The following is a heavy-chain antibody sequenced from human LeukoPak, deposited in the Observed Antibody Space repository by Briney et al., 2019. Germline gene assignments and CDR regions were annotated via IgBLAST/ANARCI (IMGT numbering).Heavy chain of an antibody. CDR1: GFTFSSYA. Sequence: PGGSLRLSCAASGFTFSSYAMSWVRQAPGKGLEWVSAISGSGGSTYYADSVKGRFTISRDNSKNTLYLQMNSLRAEDTAVYYCAKAIAVLRYFVWLVSWFDPWGQGTLVTVSS. CDR3: AKAIAVLRYFVWLVSWFDP. J-gene: IGHJ5*02. V-gene: IGHV3-23*01. D-gene: IGHD3-9*01. CDR2: ISGSGGST.